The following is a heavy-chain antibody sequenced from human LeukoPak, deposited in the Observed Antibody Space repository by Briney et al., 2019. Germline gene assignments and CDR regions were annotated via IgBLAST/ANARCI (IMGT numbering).Heavy chain of an antibody. CDR1: GYSISSGYY. J-gene: IGHJ3*02. CDR2: IYHSGST. V-gene: IGHV4-38-2*02. D-gene: IGHD3-22*01. CDR3: ARETPYYYDSSGYPRSAFDI. Sequence: SETLSLTCTVSGYSISSGYYWGWIRQPPGKGLEWIGSIYHSGSTYYNPSLKSRVTISVDTSKNQFSLKLSSVAAADTAVYYCARETPYYYDSSGYPRSAFDIWGQGTMVTVSS.